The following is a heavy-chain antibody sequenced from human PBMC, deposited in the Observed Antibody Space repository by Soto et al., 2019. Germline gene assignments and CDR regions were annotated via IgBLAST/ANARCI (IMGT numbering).Heavy chain of an antibody. CDR3: ARLSDRGYRRGYYGMDV. J-gene: IGHJ6*02. D-gene: IGHD2-15*01. V-gene: IGHV5-51*01. Sequence: ESLKISCKGSGYSFTSYWIGWVRQMAVKGLEWMGIIYPGDSDTRYSPSFQGQVTISADKSISTAYLQWSSLKASHTAMYYCARLSDRGYRRGYYGMDVWAQGTTVTVSS. CDR2: IYPGDSDT. CDR1: GYSFTSYW.